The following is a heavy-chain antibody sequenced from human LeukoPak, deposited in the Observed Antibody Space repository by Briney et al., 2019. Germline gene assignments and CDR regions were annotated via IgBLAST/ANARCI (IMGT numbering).Heavy chain of an antibody. CDR2: ISYDESNK. D-gene: IGHD2-21*02. CDR1: GFAFSSYA. J-gene: IGHJ4*02. Sequence: PGGSLRLSCAASGFAFSSYAMYWVRQAPGKGLEWVAVISYDESNKYYADSLEGRFTISRDNSKNTLYLQMNSLRAEDTAVYYCAKDYCGGDCYPDYWGQGTLVTVSS. V-gene: IGHV3-30-3*01. CDR3: AKDYCGGDCYPDY.